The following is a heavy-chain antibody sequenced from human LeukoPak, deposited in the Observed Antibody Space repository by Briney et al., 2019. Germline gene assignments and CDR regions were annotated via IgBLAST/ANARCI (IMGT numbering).Heavy chain of an antibody. V-gene: IGHV4-34*01. J-gene: IGHJ4*02. CDR3: ASSRGRDYYDSSGYVFDY. CDR2: INHSGST. D-gene: IGHD3-22*01. CDR1: GGSFSGYY. Sequence: SETLSLTCAVYGGSFSGYYWSWIRQPPGKGLEWIGEINHSGSTNYNPSLKSRVTISVDTSKNQFSLKLSSVTAAGTAVYYCASSRGRDYYDSSGYVFDYWGQGTLVTVSS.